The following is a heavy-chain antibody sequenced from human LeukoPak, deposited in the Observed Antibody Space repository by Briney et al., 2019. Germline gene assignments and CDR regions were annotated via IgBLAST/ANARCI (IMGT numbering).Heavy chain of an antibody. CDR3: AREAGGFDP. V-gene: IGHV3-33*01. Sequence: AGGSLRLSCAASGFTFSSYGMHWVRQAPGKGLEWVAVIWYDGSNRYYADSVKGRFTISRDNSKNTLYLQMNSLRAEDTAVYYCAREAGGFDPWGQGTLVTVSS. J-gene: IGHJ5*02. D-gene: IGHD3-10*01. CDR1: GFTFSSYG. CDR2: IWYDGSNR.